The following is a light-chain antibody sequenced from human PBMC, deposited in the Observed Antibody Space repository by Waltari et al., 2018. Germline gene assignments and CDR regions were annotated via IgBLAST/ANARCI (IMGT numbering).Light chain of an antibody. CDR1: QSIGHY. J-gene: IGKJ4*01. Sequence: EIVLTQSPATLSLSPGERATLSCWASQSIGHYLAWYQQKPVQAPRLLIYDASSRATGIPPRFSGFGSGTDFTLTISSLEPEDSAVYYCQQRSDWPLTFGGGTKVEIK. CDR3: QQRSDWPLT. CDR2: DAS. V-gene: IGKV3-11*01.